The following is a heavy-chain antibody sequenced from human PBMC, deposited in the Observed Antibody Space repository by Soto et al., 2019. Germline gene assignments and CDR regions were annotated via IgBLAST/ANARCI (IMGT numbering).Heavy chain of an antibody. J-gene: IGHJ5*02. CDR3: ARIVVVVAATFEWFDP. CDR2: IYYSGST. V-gene: IGHV4-39*01. Sequence: SETLSLTCTVSGGSISSSSYYWGWIRQPPGKGLEWIGSIYYSGSTYYNPSLKSRVTISVDTSKNQFSLKLSSVTAADTAVYYCARIVVVVAATFEWFDPWGQGTLVTVSS. D-gene: IGHD2-15*01. CDR1: GGSISSSSYY.